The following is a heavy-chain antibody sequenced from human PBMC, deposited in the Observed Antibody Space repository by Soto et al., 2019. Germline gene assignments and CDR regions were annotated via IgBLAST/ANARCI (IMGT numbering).Heavy chain of an antibody. CDR1: GFTFRTYA. V-gene: IGHV3-23*01. CDR2: IVGNGDE. D-gene: IGHD3-16*02. CDR3: AKDRQPDRLWAFDS. Sequence: PGGSLRLSCAASGFTFRTYAMSWVRQAPGKGLEWVAGIVGNGDEYYADTVRGRFTISRDNSNNILYLQMYSLRAEDTAVYYCAKDRQPDRLWAFDSWGQGTQVTVSS. J-gene: IGHJ4*02.